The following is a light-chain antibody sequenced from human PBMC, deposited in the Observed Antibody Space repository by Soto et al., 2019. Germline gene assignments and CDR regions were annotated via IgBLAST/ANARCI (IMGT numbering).Light chain of an antibody. CDR2: GAS. Sequence: EIVMTQSPATLSGSPGERATLSCRASQSVSSNLAWYQQKPGQAPRLLSFGASTRATGVPARFGGSGSGTEFTLTISSLQSKDFAVYYCQQYNNWPRTFGQGTKVEIK. V-gene: IGKV3-15*01. J-gene: IGKJ1*01. CDR3: QQYNNWPRT. CDR1: QSVSSN.